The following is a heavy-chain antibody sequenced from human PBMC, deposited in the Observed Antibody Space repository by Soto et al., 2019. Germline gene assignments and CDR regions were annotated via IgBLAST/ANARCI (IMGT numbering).Heavy chain of an antibody. CDR3: ARPLGPGAFEI. V-gene: IGHV5-51*01. D-gene: IGHD3-16*02. CDR2: IYPGDSET. CDR1: GYNFSKYW. Sequence: GESLKISCQGSGYNFSKYWIGWVRQMPGKGLEWMGNIYPGDSETRNSRSLQGQVTHSADKSINTAYLHFSSLKASDTAMYYCARPLGPGAFEICGPRTMLTV. J-gene: IGHJ3*02.